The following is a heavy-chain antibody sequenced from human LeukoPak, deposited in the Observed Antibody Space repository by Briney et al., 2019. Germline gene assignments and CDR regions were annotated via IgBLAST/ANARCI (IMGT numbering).Heavy chain of an antibody. CDR2: IIPIFGTA. Sequence: SVKVSCKASGGTFSSYAISWVRQAPGQGLEWMGGIIPIFGTANYAQKFQGRVTITADESTSTAYMEPSSLRSEDTAVYYCARGVVAPTGSGFDYWGQGTLVTVSS. D-gene: IGHD3-22*01. CDR3: ARGVVAPTGSGFDY. J-gene: IGHJ4*02. V-gene: IGHV1-69*13. CDR1: GGTFSSYA.